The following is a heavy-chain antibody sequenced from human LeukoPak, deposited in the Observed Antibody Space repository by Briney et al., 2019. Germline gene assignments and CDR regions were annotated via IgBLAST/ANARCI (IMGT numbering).Heavy chain of an antibody. Sequence: SETLSLTCIVSRGSISSGSCCWSRIRQPAGKGLEWIGYINHSGSSYYNPSLKSRVAISVDRSKNQFSLNLRSATAADSAVYYCATLSDERGYYFDLWGQGNLVAVSS. D-gene: IGHD3-16*02. V-gene: IGHV4-30-2*01. CDR1: RGSISSGSCC. CDR2: INHSGSS. J-gene: IGHJ4*02. CDR3: ATLSDERGYYFDL.